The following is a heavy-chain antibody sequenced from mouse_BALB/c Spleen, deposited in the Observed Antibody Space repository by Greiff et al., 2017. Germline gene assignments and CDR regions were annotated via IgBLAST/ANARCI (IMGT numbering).Heavy chain of an antibody. V-gene: IGHV1-85*01. CDR2: IFPGDGST. Sequence: VKLMESGAELVKPGASVKLSCKASGYTFTSYDINWVRQRPEQGLEWIGWIFPGDGSTKYNEKFKGKATLTVDKSSSTAYMQLSSPTSEDSAVYYCTNGNYFDYWGQGTTLTVSS. J-gene: IGHJ2*01. CDR3: TNGNYFDY. CDR1: GYTFTSYD. D-gene: IGHD2-1*01.